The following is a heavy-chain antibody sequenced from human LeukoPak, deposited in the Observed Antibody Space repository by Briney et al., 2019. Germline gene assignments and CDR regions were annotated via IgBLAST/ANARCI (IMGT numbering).Heavy chain of an antibody. CDR1: GGSVSSGGYY. CDR2: IYHSGST. J-gene: IGHJ5*02. CDR3: ARDGVFGVVPYPGVYNWFDP. V-gene: IGHV4-61*08. D-gene: IGHD3-3*01. Sequence: SETLSLTCNVSGGSVSSGGYYWSWIRQPPGKGLEWIGYIYHSGSTNYNPSLKSRVTMSVDTSKNQFSLKLSSVTAADTAVYYCARDGVFGVVPYPGVYNWFDPWGQGTLVTVSS.